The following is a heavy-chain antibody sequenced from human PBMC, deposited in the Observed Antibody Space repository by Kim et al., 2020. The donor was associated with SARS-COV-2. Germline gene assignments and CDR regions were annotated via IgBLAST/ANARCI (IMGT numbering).Heavy chain of an antibody. CDR2: INHSGST. V-gene: IGHV4-34*01. CDR3: ARGTRQWLLRGPYYYYMDV. D-gene: IGHD6-19*01. Sequence: SETLSLTCAVYGGSFSAYYWSWIRQPPGKGLEWIGEINHSGSTNYNPSLKSRVTISVDTSKNQFSLKLSSVTAADTAVYYCARGTRQWLLRGPYYYYMDVWGKGTAVTVSS. J-gene: IGHJ6*03. CDR1: GGSFSAYY.